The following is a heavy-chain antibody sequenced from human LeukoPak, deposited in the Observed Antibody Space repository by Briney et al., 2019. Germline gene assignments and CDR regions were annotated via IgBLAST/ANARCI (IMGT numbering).Heavy chain of an antibody. CDR2: ISYDGSNN. D-gene: IGHD2-15*01. CDR1: GFTFSNYA. V-gene: IGHV3-30*18. CDR3: AKDICSVGGCYSGDY. Sequence: GGSLRLSCAASGFTFSNYAMHWVRQAPGKGLEWIAIISYDGSNNNYADSVKGRFTVSRDNSKNTLYLQMNSLRPEDTAVYYCAKDICSVGGCYSGDYWGQGTLVTVSS. J-gene: IGHJ4*02.